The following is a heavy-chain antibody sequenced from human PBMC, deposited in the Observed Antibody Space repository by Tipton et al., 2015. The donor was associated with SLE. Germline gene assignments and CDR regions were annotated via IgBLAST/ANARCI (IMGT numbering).Heavy chain of an antibody. J-gene: IGHJ5*02. CDR1: GLTFSSYW. D-gene: IGHD2-2*01. Sequence: SLRLSCAASGLTFSSYWMHWVRQAPGKGLVWVSRINSDGSSTSYADSVKGRFAISRDNAKNTLYLQMNSLRAEDTAVYYCARGGDIVVVPAARWFDPWGQGTLVTVSS. CDR2: INSDGSST. CDR3: ARGGDIVVVPAARWFDP. V-gene: IGHV3-74*01.